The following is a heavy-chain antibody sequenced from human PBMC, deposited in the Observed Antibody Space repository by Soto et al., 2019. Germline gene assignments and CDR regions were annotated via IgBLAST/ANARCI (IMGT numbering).Heavy chain of an antibody. Sequence: GESLKISCKGSVYSFTSYWIGWVRQMPGKGLEWMGIIYPGDSDTRYSPSFQGQVTISADKSISTAYLQWSSLKASDTAMYYCARQAYYDFWSGYYTAAFDIWGQGTMVTVSS. CDR3: ARQAYYDFWSGYYTAAFDI. J-gene: IGHJ3*02. V-gene: IGHV5-51*01. D-gene: IGHD3-3*01. CDR1: VYSFTSYW. CDR2: IYPGDSDT.